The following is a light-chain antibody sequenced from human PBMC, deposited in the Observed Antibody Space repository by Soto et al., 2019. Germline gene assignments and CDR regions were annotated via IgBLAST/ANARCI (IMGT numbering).Light chain of an antibody. CDR3: QQYNNWPPVT. J-gene: IGKJ4*01. Sequence: EIVMTQSPATLSVSPGERATLSCRASQSVSSSLAWYQQKPGQAPGLLIYGASTRFTGVPARFSGSGSGTEFTLTISSLQSEDFAVYYCQQYNNWPPVTFGGGTKVEIK. CDR1: QSVSSS. CDR2: GAS. V-gene: IGKV3-15*01.